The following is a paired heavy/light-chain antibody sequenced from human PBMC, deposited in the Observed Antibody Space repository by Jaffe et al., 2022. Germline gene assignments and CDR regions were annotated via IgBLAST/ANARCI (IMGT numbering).Heavy chain of an antibody. D-gene: IGHD2-15*01. CDR3: TRLRDSAFDL. J-gene: IGHJ4*02. Sequence: EVQLVESGGGLVQPGESLRLSCAVSGFTLSDHYMDWVRQAPGKGLEWVGRSRDKANSYTTEYAASVKGRFSISRDDSKSSLYLQMNSLRTEDTAVYYCTRLRDSAFDLWGQGTLVTVSS. CDR1: GFTLSDHY. CDR2: SRDKANSYTT. V-gene: IGHV3-72*01.
Light chain of an antibody. CDR3: QQYKTYPLT. CDR1: QDVRDH. V-gene: IGKV1-16*02. J-gene: IGKJ4*01. CDR2: AAS. Sequence: DIQMTQSPSSLSASVGDRVTITCRASQDVRDHLAWFQQKPGKAPKSLIYAASRLQSGVPSKFSGSGSGTDYTLTISSLQPEDFATYYCQQYKTYPLTFGGGTEVEIK.